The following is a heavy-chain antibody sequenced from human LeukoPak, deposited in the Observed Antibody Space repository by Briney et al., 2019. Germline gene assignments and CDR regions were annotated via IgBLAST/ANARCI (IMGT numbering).Heavy chain of an antibody. Sequence: ASVKVSCKVSGYTLTELSMHWVRQAPGKGLEWMGGFDPEEGETIYAQKFQGRVTMTEDTSTDIAYMELSSLRSEDTAVYYCATVLLRVRGSYYFDFWGQGTLVTVSS. D-gene: IGHD3-10*01. CDR2: FDPEEGET. V-gene: IGHV1-24*01. CDR3: ATVLLRVRGSYYFDF. J-gene: IGHJ4*02. CDR1: GYTLTELS.